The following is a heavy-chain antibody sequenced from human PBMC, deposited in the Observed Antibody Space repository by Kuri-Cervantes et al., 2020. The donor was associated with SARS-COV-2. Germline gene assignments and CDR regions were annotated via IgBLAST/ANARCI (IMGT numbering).Heavy chain of an antibody. CDR1: GFTFSNYE. D-gene: IGHD1-26*01. Sequence: GGSLRLSCAASGFTFSNYEMNWVRQAPGKGLEWVAVIWYDGSNKYYADSVKGRFTISRDNSKNTVYLQMNSPRSEDTAVYYCAKDRSEGGSYLGSGVFDHWGQGTLVTVSS. V-gene: IGHV3-30*02. CDR3: AKDRSEGGSYLGSGVFDH. CDR2: IWYDGSNK. J-gene: IGHJ4*02.